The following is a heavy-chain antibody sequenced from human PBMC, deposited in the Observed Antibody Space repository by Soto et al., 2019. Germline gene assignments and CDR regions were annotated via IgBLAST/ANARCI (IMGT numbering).Heavy chain of an antibody. J-gene: IGHJ3*02. CDR3: ATAYVYDFENSNYYRDAFDI. Sequence: GESLKISCKASGYSFSFYWIGWVRQMPGKGLEWMAIMYPDDSDIRYSPSFEAHVTISADKPTSTAFLQWSSLKASDTAMYYCATAYVYDFENSNYYRDAFDIWGQGTLVTVSS. D-gene: IGHD3-22*01. CDR1: GYSFSFYW. V-gene: IGHV5-51*04. CDR2: MYPDDSDI.